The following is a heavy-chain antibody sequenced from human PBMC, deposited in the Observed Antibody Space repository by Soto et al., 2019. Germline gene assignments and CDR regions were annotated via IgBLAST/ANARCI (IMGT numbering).Heavy chain of an antibody. V-gene: IGHV1-69*13. CDR1: GGTFSSYA. CDR2: IIPIFGTA. CDR3: ARDRHYDSSSGSDPADY. Sequence: ASVKVSCKASGGTFSSYAISWVRQAPGQGLEWMGGIIPIFGTANYAQKFQGRVTITADESTSTAYMELSSLRSEDTAVYYCARDRHYDSSSGSDPADYWGQGTLVTVSS. J-gene: IGHJ4*02. D-gene: IGHD3-22*01.